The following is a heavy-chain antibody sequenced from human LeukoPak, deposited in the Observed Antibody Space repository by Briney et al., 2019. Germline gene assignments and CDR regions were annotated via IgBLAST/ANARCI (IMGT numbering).Heavy chain of an antibody. D-gene: IGHD6-13*01. CDR1: GGSISSGSYY. V-gene: IGHV4-61*02. Sequence: SQTLSLTCTVSGGSISSGSYYWSWIRQPAGKGLEWIGRIYTSGSTNYNPSLKSRVTISVDTSKNQFSLKLSSVTAADTAVYYCARVDSSSWHDYWGQGTLVTVSS. CDR3: ARVDSSSWHDY. CDR2: IYTSGST. J-gene: IGHJ4*02.